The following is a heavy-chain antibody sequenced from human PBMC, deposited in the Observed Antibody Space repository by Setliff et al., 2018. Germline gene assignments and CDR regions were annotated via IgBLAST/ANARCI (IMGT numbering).Heavy chain of an antibody. CDR1: GFTFSKAW. CDR3: ARDKLRFLENWFDP. CDR2: ISGSGGST. D-gene: IGHD3-3*01. V-gene: IGHV3-23*01. Sequence: PGGSLRLSCAASGFTFSKAWMSWVRQAPGKGLEWVSAISGSGGSTYYADSVKGRFTISRDNSKNTLYLQMNSLRAEDTAVYYCARDKLRFLENWFDPWGQGTLVTVSS. J-gene: IGHJ5*02.